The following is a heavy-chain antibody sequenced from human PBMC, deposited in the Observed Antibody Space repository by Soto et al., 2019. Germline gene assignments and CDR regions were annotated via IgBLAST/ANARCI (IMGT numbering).Heavy chain of an antibody. Sequence: SVKVSCKAAGYIFNKYGFNGVGQSRLRGREWMGRISAFNGYTNFAQKFQGRVTLTTDTSTNTAYMELSSLRSDDTAIYYCARGRGVVIPAGTPDAFDVWGQGTMVTVSS. J-gene: IGHJ3*01. V-gene: IGHV1-18*01. D-gene: IGHD2-21*01. CDR2: ISAFNGYT. CDR1: GYIFNKYG. CDR3: ARGRGVVIPAGTPDAFDV.